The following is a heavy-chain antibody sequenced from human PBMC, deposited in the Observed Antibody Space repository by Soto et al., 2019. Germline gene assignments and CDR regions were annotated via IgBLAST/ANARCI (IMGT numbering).Heavy chain of an antibody. Sequence: LRLSCAASGFTFSRHWMSWVRQAPGMGLEWVANINQDGSEKYYVDSVKGRFTISRDNPKNSLFLQMNSLGDEDTAIYYCASRPPDVDYSGVFDYWGQGALVTVSS. V-gene: IGHV3-7*03. D-gene: IGHD4-17*01. CDR2: INQDGSEK. CDR3: ASRPPDVDYSGVFDY. CDR1: GFTFSRHW. J-gene: IGHJ4*02.